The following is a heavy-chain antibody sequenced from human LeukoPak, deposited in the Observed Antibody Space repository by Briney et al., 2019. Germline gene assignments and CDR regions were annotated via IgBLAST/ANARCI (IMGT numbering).Heavy chain of an antibody. D-gene: IGHD3-10*01. Sequence: PGGFLRLSCAASGFTFSSYSMNWVRQAPGKGLEWVSSISSSSSYIYYADSVKGRFTISRDNAKNSLYLQMNSLRAEDTAVYYCARPPAKVGWFGESYFDYWGQGTLVTVSS. CDR2: ISSSSSYI. J-gene: IGHJ4*02. CDR3: ARPPAKVGWFGESYFDY. CDR1: GFTFSSYS. V-gene: IGHV3-21*01.